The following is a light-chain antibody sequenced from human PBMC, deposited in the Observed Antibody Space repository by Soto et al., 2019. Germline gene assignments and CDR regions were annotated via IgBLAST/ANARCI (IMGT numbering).Light chain of an antibody. J-gene: IGKJ2*01. V-gene: IGKV1-5*03. CDR2: GAS. CDR1: QRIISW. Sequence: DIQMTXSPSTLSAYXXXRVIITCRASQRIISWLAWYQQKPGKAPKLLISGASSLESGVPSRFSGSGSGTEFTLTISSLQPDDFATYYCQQYDDYSQHTFGQGTKLEIK. CDR3: QQYDDYSQHT.